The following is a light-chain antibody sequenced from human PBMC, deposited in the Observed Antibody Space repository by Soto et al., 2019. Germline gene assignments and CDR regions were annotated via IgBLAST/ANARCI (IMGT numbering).Light chain of an antibody. CDR2: GAS. V-gene: IGKV1-6*01. CDR3: QQFIDGWT. CDR1: QDIRKD. J-gene: IGKJ1*01. Sequence: AIQMTQSPSSLSASIGDRVTITCRASQDIRKDLAWYQQKPGKASQILIYGASTLQTGVASRFSGSGSATDFTLTISSLQPEDSAAYYCQQFIDGWTFGQGTKVDIK.